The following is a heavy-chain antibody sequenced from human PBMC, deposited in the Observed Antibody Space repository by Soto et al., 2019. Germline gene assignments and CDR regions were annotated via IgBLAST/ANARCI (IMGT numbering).Heavy chain of an antibody. CDR2: IGAADDP. D-gene: IGHD2-15*01. Sequence: GGSLRLSCTASGFTFNTHWMHWVRQTTGKGLEWVSAIGAADDPYYLGSVKGRFTISRENAKNSLYLQMNSLRAEDTAVYYCARAYSGRLPRRADYYFAMDVWGQGTTVTVSS. CDR3: ARAYSGRLPRRADYYFAMDV. CDR1: GFTFNTHW. V-gene: IGHV3-13*05. J-gene: IGHJ6*02.